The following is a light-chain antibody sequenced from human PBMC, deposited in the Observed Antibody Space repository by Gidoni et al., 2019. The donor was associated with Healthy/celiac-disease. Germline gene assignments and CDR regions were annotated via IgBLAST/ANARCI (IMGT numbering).Light chain of an antibody. Sequence: QSARTQPASVSWSPGQSITISCTGTSSDVGSYNLVSWYQQHPGKAPKLMIYDGRKRPSGVSNRFSGSKSGNTASLTISGLQAEDEADYYCCSYAGSSTFGVFGGGTKLTVL. CDR3: CSYAGSSTFGV. CDR2: DGR. CDR1: SSDVGSYNL. J-gene: IGLJ2*01. V-gene: IGLV2-23*03.